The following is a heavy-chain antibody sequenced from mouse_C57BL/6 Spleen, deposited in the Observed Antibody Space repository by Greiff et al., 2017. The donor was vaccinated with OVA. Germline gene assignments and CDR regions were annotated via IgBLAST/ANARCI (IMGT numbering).Heavy chain of an antibody. CDR2: ISSGSSTI. Sequence: EVNVVESGGGLVKPGGSLKLSCAASGFTFSDYGMHWVRQAPEKGLEWVAYISSGSSTIYYADTVKGRFTISRDNAKNTLFLQMTSLRSEDTAMYYCARGDYVRAMDYWGQGTSVTVSS. CDR1: GFTFSDYG. CDR3: ARGDYVRAMDY. V-gene: IGHV5-17*01. D-gene: IGHD2-4*01. J-gene: IGHJ4*01.